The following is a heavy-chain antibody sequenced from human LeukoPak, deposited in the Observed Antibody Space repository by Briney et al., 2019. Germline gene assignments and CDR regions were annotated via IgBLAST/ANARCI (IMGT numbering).Heavy chain of an antibody. CDR3: ANRYYESSPPFDD. CDR1: GFTLSSYG. CDR2: ISFDESNK. D-gene: IGHD3-22*01. V-gene: IGHV3-30*18. Sequence: GGALRLSCAASGFTLSSYGMHCVRQAPGKGLEWVAVISFDESNKYYADSVRVRFTLSRDKSKHTLYLQMNSLRAEDTAVYYCANRYYESSPPFDDWGQGTVVTV. J-gene: IGHJ4*02.